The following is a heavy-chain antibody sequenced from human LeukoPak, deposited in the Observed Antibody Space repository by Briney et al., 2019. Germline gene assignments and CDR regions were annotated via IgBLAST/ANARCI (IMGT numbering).Heavy chain of an antibody. CDR3: AKDPYSVTYNPPYYFDY. Sequence: GGSLRLSCAASGFTFSSYAMSWVRQAPGKGLEWVSSIRASGTSTYYADSVKGRFTISRDNSKNTMYLEVNSLRAEDTAVYYCAKDPYSVTYNPPYYFDYWGQGTLVTVSS. J-gene: IGHJ4*02. CDR1: GFTFSSYA. CDR2: IRASGTST. D-gene: IGHD1-26*01. V-gene: IGHV3-23*01.